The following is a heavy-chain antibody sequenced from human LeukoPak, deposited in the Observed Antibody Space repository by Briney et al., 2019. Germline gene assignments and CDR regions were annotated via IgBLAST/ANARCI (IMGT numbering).Heavy chain of an antibody. D-gene: IGHD5-18*01. Sequence: PGGSLRLSCAASGFTVSSNYMSWVRQAPGKGLEWVSVIYSGGSTCYADSVKGRFTISRDNSKNTLYLQMNSLRAEDTAVYYCARCGYSYGYYYYYMDVWGKGTTVTVSS. V-gene: IGHV3-53*01. CDR3: ARCGYSYGYYYYYMDV. CDR2: IYSGGST. CDR1: GFTVSSNY. J-gene: IGHJ6*03.